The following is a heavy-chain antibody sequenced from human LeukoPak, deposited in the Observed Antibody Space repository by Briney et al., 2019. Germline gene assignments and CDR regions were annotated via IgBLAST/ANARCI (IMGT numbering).Heavy chain of an antibody. V-gene: IGHV4-38-2*02. D-gene: IGHD3-22*01. Sequence: SETLSLTCTVSGYSISSGYYWGWIRQPPGKGLEWIGSIYHSGSTYYNPSLKSRVTISVDTSKNQFSLKLSSVTAADTAVYYCARGPTRSPYYYDSSGYYYWGQGTLVTVSS. CDR2: IYHSGST. CDR3: ARGPTRSPYYYDSSGYYY. CDR1: GYSISSGYY. J-gene: IGHJ4*02.